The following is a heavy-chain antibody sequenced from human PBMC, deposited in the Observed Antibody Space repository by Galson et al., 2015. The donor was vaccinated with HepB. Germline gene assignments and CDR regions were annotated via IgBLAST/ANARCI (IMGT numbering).Heavy chain of an antibody. Sequence: QSGAEVKKPGESLKTSCKASGDSFSNYWIGWVRQMPGEGLEWMGLIYLDDSDTRYSPSFQGQVTISADKSISTAYLQWSSLRASDTATYYCAKEAGPWGQGTLVTVSS. CDR1: GDSFSNYW. V-gene: IGHV5-51*01. J-gene: IGHJ5*02. CDR2: IYLDDSDT. CDR3: AKEAGP.